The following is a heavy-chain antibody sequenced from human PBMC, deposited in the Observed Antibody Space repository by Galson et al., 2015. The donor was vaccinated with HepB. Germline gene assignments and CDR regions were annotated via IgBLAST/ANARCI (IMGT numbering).Heavy chain of an antibody. V-gene: IGHV3-23*01. J-gene: IGHJ5*02. CDR1: GFTFSSYA. CDR2: ISGSGGST. Sequence: SLRLSCAASGFTFSSYAMSWVRQAPGKGLEWVSAISGSGGSTYYADSVKGRFTISRDNSKNTLYLQMNSLRAEDTAVYYCAKDPESTKEYYYGSGGGFFDPWGQGTLVTVSS. D-gene: IGHD3-10*01. CDR3: AKDPESTKEYYYGSGGGFFDP.